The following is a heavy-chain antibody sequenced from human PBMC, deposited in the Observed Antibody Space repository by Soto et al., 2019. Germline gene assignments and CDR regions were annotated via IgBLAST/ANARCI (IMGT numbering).Heavy chain of an antibody. J-gene: IGHJ5*02. CDR3: ARGGFSYGTGIEH. CDR2: KKQDGSEE. V-gene: IGHV3-7*01. CDR1: GFSISRYW. Sequence: GGSLRLSCAASGFSISRYWMSWVRQAPGKGLEWVADKKQDGSEEYYVDSVKGRFTVSRDNAKNSVYLQLTSLRVEDMALYYCARGGFSYGTGIEHWGQGALVTVSS. D-gene: IGHD5-18*01.